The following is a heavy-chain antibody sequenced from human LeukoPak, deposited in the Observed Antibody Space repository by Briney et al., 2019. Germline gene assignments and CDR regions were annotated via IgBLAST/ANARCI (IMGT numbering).Heavy chain of an antibody. J-gene: IGHJ5*02. D-gene: IGHD2-2*01. CDR1: GGSISSGGYS. CDR2: IYHSGST. CDR3: ARGSRNIVVVPAVSGGWFDP. Sequence: SETLSLTCAVSGGSISSGGYSWSWIRQPPGKGLEWIGYIYHSGSTYCNPSLKSRVTISVDRSKNQFSLKLSSVTAADTAVYYCARGSRNIVVVPAVSGGWFDPWGQGTLVTVSS. V-gene: IGHV4-30-2*01.